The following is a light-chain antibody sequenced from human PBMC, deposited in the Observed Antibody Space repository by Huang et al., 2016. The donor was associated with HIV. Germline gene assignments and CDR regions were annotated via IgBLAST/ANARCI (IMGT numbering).Light chain of an antibody. CDR2: STS. V-gene: IGKV1-NL1*01. CDR1: QAISNS. J-gene: IGKJ1*01. Sequence: DIQMTQSPSSLSPFIGDRVTITCRASQAISNSLAWYQQKPGKAPKLLLHSTSSLENGVPSRFSGSGSGADYTLTISSLQPEDFATYYCQQYYGTPTFGQGTRVEIK. CDR3: QQYYGTPT.